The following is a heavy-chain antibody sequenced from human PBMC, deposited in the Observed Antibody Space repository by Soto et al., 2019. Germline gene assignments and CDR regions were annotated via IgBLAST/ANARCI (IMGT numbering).Heavy chain of an antibody. CDR1: GYSFGTYW. CDR2: IYPGDFDT. V-gene: IGHV5-51*01. D-gene: IGHD3-16*01. CDR3: ARSGEGAYPMYNSFDP. Sequence: GESLKISCKGSGYSFGTYWIAWVRQMPGKGLEWMGIIYPGDFDTRYSPSFQGQVTISADTSTTTAYLQWTSLKASDTAIYFCARSGEGAYPMYNSFDPWGQGTLVTISS. J-gene: IGHJ5*02.